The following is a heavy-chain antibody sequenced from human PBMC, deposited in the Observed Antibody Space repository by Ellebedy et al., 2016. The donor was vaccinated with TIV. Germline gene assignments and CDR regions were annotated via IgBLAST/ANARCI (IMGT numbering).Heavy chain of an antibody. CDR1: GFTFDNYT. D-gene: IGHD5/OR15-5a*01. V-gene: IGHV3-43*01. J-gene: IGHJ5*02. CDR2: ISWDGGST. CDR3: AKAGVVSTISWFDP. Sequence: PGGSLRLSCAASGFTFDNYTMHWVRQAPGKGLEWVSLISWDGGSTYYADSVKGRFTISRYNSKNSLYLQMNSLRTEDTALYYCAKAGVVSTISWFDPWGQGTLVTVSS.